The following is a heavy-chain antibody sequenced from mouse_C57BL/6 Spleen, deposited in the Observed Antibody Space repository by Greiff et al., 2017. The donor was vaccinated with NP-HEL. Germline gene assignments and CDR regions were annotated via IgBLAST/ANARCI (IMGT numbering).Heavy chain of an antibody. CDR2: IHPNSGST. D-gene: IGHD1-1*01. CDR3: ARENKYYGSSGYWYFDV. Sequence: QVQLQQPGAELVKPGASVKLSCKASGYTFTSYWMHWVKQRPGQGLEWIGMIHPNSGSTNYNEKFKSKATLTVDKSSSTAYMQLSSLTSEDSAVYYCARENKYYGSSGYWYFDVWGTGTTVTVSS. CDR1: GYTFTSYW. J-gene: IGHJ1*03. V-gene: IGHV1-64*01.